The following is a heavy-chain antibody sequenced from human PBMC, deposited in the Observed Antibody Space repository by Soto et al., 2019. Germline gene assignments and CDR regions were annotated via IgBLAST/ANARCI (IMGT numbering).Heavy chain of an antibody. J-gene: IGHJ4*02. D-gene: IGHD2-2*01. CDR3: PTEHFDCSSTSCPLDY. CDR1: GFTFSNAW. V-gene: IGHV3-15*01. Sequence: EVQLVESGGGLVKPGGSLRLSCAASGFTFSNAWMSWVRQAPGKGLEWVGRIKSKTDGGTTDYAAPVKGRFTISRDDSKHTLYLQMNSLKTDDTAAYYCPTEHFDCSSTSCPLDYWGQGTLVTVSS. CDR2: IKSKTDGGTT.